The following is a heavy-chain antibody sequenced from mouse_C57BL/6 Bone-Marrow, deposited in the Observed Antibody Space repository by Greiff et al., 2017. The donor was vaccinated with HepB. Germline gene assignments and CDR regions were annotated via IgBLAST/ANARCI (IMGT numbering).Heavy chain of an antibody. Sequence: EVQVVESGGGLVKPGGSLKLSCAASGFTFSSYAMSWVRQTPEKRLEWVATISDGGSYTYYPDNVKGRFTISRDNAKNNLYLQMSHLKSEDTAMYYCARDRVIYYYGSPFAYWGQGTLVTVSA. V-gene: IGHV5-4*01. CDR3: ARDRVIYYYGSPFAY. J-gene: IGHJ3*01. CDR2: ISDGGSYT. CDR1: GFTFSSYA. D-gene: IGHD1-1*01.